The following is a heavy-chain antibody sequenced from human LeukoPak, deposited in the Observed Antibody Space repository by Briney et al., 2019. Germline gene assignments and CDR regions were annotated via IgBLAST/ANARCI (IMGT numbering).Heavy chain of an antibody. V-gene: IGHV3-30*03. CDR1: GFTFSSYG. J-gene: IGHJ4*02. Sequence: GGSLRLSSAASGFTFSSYGMHRVRHATCKGLGWEAVISYDGSNEYYAYYVKGRFTISRDNYKNTLYLQMNSLRAEDTAVYYCATRIVVVTGGCWGQGTLVTVSS. CDR2: ISYDGSNE. CDR3: ATRIVVVTGGC. D-gene: IGHD2-21*02.